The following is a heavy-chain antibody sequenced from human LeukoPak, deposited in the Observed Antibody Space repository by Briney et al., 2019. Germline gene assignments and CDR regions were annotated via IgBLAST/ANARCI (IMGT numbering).Heavy chain of an antibody. V-gene: IGHV1-69*05. CDR2: IIPIFGTA. CDR1: GGTFSSYA. Sequence: SVKVSCKASGGTFSSYAISWVRQAPGQGLEWMGGIIPIFGTANYAQKFQGRVTITTDESTSTAYMEPSSLRSEDTAVYYCAIDISTGYSSGWYNDYWGQGTLVTVSS. D-gene: IGHD6-19*01. CDR3: AIDISTGYSSGWYNDY. J-gene: IGHJ4*02.